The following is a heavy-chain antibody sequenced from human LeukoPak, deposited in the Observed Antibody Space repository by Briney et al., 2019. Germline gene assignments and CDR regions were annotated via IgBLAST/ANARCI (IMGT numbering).Heavy chain of an antibody. J-gene: IGHJ4*02. V-gene: IGHV1-46*01. CDR2: INPSGGGT. Sequence: ASVKVSCKASGYTFTSYYLHWVRQAPGQGLEWMGIINPSGGGTTYAQKFQGRVTMTRDTSTSTVYTELSSLRSDDTAVYYCARGYSSSWRDYFDYWGQGTLVTVSS. CDR3: ARGYSSSWRDYFDY. CDR1: GYTFTSYY. D-gene: IGHD6-13*01.